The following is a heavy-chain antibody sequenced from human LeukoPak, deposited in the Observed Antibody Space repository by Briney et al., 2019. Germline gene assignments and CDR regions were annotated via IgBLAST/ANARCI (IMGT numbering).Heavy chain of an antibody. V-gene: IGHV3-23*01. Sequence: GGALRLPCAASGFVFSNYCINGVRQPPAKRQEGGAAISDSGRATYYADPVRRRFTISSDNSKNTTFLQMSSLSDEDTAVSYCAKDIYLRDVWSGYSDYWGQGIPVTVSS. CDR2: ISDSGRAT. D-gene: IGHD3-3*01. J-gene: IGHJ4*01. CDR1: GFVFSNYC. CDR3: AKDIYLRDVWSGYSDY.